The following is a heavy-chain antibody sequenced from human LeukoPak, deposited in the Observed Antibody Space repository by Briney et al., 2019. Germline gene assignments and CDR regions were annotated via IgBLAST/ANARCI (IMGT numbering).Heavy chain of an antibody. J-gene: IGHJ4*02. V-gene: IGHV1-46*01. CDR1: GYSFTDYY. D-gene: IGHD6-13*01. CDR2: INPSGGGT. CDR3: ARDPGDRTSWHTFDR. Sequence: ASVKVSCKASGYSFTDYYMNWVRQAPGQGLECMGIINPSGGGTDYAQNFQGRVTVTRDTSTSTGYMGLSSLRSADTAVYSCARDPGDRTSWHTFDRWGEGNLVSVSS.